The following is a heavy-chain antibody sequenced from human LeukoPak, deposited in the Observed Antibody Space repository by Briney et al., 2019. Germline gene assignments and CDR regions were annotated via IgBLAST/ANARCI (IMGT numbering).Heavy chain of an antibody. J-gene: IGHJ6*03. Sequence: SETLSLTCAVYGGSFSGYYWSWIRQPPGKGLEWIGEINHSGSTNYNPSLKSRVTISVDTSKNQFSLKLSSVTAADTAVYYCARDCSSSWCHWFYMDVWGKGTTVTVSS. CDR3: ARDCSSSWCHWFYMDV. V-gene: IGHV4-34*01. CDR2: INHSGST. D-gene: IGHD6-13*01. CDR1: GGSFSGYY.